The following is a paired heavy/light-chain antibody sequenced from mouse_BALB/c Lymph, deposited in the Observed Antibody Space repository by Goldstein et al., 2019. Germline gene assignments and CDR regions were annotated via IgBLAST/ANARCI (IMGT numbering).Light chain of an antibody. J-gene: IGKJ2*01. Sequence: DIVLTQSPASLAVSLGQRATISCRASQSVSTSSYSYMHWYQQKPGQPPKLLIKYASNLESGVPARFSGSGSGTDFTLNIHPVEEEDTATYYCQHSWEIPYTFGGGTKLEIK. CDR1: QSVSTSSYSY. CDR2: YAS. V-gene: IGKV3-7*01. CDR3: QHSWEIPYT.
Heavy chain of an antibody. CDR1: GYTFTDYN. V-gene: IGHV1-18*01. Sequence: EVLLQQSGPELVKPGASVKIPCKASGYTFTDYNMDWVKQSHGKSLEWIGDINPNNGGTIYNQKFKGKATLTVDKSSSTAYMELRSLTSEDTAVYYCARRARAWFAYWGQGTLVTVSA. CDR2: INPNNGGT. CDR3: ARRARAWFAY. J-gene: IGHJ3*01.